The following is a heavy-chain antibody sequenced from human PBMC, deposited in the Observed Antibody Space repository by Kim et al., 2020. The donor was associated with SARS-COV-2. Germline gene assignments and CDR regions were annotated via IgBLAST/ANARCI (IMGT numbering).Heavy chain of an antibody. V-gene: IGHV1-18*01. Sequence: YAQKLQGRVTMTPGTTTSTAYMELRSLRSDDTAVYYCARAYMVRGVIIDYWGQGTLVTVSS. D-gene: IGHD3-10*01. CDR3: ARAYMVRGVIIDY. J-gene: IGHJ4*02.